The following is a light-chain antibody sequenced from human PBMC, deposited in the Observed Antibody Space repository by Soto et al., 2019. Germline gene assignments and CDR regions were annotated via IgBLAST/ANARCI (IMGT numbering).Light chain of an antibody. CDR3: QSYDSSRSGYV. CDR1: SSNIGAGYD. J-gene: IGLJ1*01. CDR2: GNS. V-gene: IGLV1-40*01. Sequence: QSVLTQPPSVSGAPGQRVTISCTGSSSNIGAGYDVHWYQQLPGTAPKLLIYGNSNRPSGVPDRFSGSKSGTSASLAITGLQAEDEADYYCQSYDSSRSGYVCGTGTKVTV.